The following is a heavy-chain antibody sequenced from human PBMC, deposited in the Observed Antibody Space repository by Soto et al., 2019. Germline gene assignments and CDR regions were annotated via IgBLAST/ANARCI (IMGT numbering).Heavy chain of an antibody. V-gene: IGHV1-69*13. Sequence: SAKVSCKASGGTFSSYAISWVRQAPGQGLEWMGGIIPIFGTANYAQKFQGRVTITADESTSTAYMELSSLRSEDTAVYYCARGPNGGNYGMDVWGQGTTVTVSS. J-gene: IGHJ6*02. CDR2: IIPIFGTA. CDR3: ARGPNGGNYGMDV. CDR1: GGTFSSYA. D-gene: IGHD1-26*01.